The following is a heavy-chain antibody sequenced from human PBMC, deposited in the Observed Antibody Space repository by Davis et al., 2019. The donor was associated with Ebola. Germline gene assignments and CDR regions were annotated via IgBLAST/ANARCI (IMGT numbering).Heavy chain of an antibody. D-gene: IGHD2-21*01. CDR2: ISYDGSNK. Sequence: PGGSLRLSCAASGFSFADYAMNWVRQAPGKGLEWVAVISYDGSNKYYADSVKGRFTISRDNSKNTLSLQMTSLRVEDTAIYYCATRYSNPDGALDIWGQGTWVTVSS. J-gene: IGHJ3*02. CDR3: ATRYSNPDGALDI. CDR1: GFSFADYA. V-gene: IGHV3-30*04.